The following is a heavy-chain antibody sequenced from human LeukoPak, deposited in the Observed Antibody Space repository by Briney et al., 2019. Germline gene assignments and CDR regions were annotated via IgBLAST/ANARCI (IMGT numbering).Heavy chain of an antibody. D-gene: IGHD2/OR15-2a*01. CDR1: SGSISSIGYY. CDR2: LCYGVVT. J-gene: IGHJ4*02. Sequence: SETLSLTCTVSSGSISSIGYYWGWIRQAPGKGRERIGSLCYGVVTYYNPSLKSRVTISVDTSKNQFSLKLSSVIAADAAVYYCAETESMGLRIDYWGRGTLVTVS. CDR3: AETESMGLRIDY. V-gene: IGHV4-39*07.